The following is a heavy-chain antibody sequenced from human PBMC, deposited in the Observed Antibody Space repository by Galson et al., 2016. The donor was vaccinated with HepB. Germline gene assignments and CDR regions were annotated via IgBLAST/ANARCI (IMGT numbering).Heavy chain of an antibody. Sequence: SLRLSCAASGFTFSSYSINWVRQAPVKGLEWVSYIVSGSRTIYYAGSVKGRFTISRDNAKNSLYLQMNSLRDEDTAVYYCAIIVGPKEPPRFWGQGTPVTVSS. CDR1: GFTFSSYS. CDR3: AIIVGPKEPPRF. J-gene: IGHJ4*02. V-gene: IGHV3-48*02. CDR2: IVSGSRTI. D-gene: IGHD1-26*01.